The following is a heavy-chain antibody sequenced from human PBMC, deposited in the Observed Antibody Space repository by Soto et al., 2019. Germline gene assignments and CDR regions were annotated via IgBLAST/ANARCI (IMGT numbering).Heavy chain of an antibody. D-gene: IGHD1-7*01. V-gene: IGHV4-34*01. CDR3: ARARITGTSPLADTFDI. CDR1: GGSFSGYY. J-gene: IGHJ3*02. CDR2: INHSGST. Sequence: SETLSLTCAVYGGSFSGYYWSWIRQPPGKGLEWIGEINHSGSTNYNPSLKSRVTISVDTSKNQFSLKLSSVTAADTAVYYCARARITGTSPLADTFDIWGQGTMVTVSS.